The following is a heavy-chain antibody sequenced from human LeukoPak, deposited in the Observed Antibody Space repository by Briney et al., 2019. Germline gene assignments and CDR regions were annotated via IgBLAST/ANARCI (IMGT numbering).Heavy chain of an antibody. CDR2: IIPIFGTA. D-gene: IGHD6-19*01. CDR3: ARVGLAVAGTGYFQH. J-gene: IGHJ1*01. V-gene: IGHV1-69*13. Sequence: SVKVSCKASGYTFTGYYMHWVRQAPGKGLDWMGGIIPIFGTANYAQKFQGRVTITADESTSTAYMELSSLRSEDPAVYYCARVGLAVAGTGYFQHWGQGTLVTVSS. CDR1: GYTFTGYY.